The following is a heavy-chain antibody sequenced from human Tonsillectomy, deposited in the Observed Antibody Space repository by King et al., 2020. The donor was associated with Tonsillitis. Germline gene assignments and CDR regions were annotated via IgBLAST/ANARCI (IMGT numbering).Heavy chain of an antibody. CDR1: GYTFTSYD. CDR2: MNPNSGNT. J-gene: IGHJ3*02. CDR3: ARIQVRGITIFGVVIIRDAFDI. V-gene: IGHV1-8*01. Sequence: QLVQSGAEVKKPGASVKVSCKASGYTFTSYDINWVRQATGQGLEWMGWMNPNSGNTGYAQKFQGRVTMTRNTSISKAYMELSSLRSEDTAVYYCARIQVRGITIFGVVIIRDAFDIWGQGTMVTVSS. D-gene: IGHD3-3*01.